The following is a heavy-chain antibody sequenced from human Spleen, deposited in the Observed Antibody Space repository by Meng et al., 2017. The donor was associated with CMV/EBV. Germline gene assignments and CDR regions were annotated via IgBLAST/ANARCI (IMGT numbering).Heavy chain of an antibody. D-gene: IGHD2-2*01. CDR3: ARGIPFYCSSTSCYFDWFDP. CDR2: INSDGSST. V-gene: IGHV3-74*01. CDR1: GFTFSSYW. Sequence: GESLKISCAASGFTFSSYWMHWVRQAPGKGLVWASRINSDGSSTSYADSVKGRFTISRDNAKNTLYLQMNSLRAEDTAVYYCARGIPFYCSSTSCYFDWFDPWGQGTLVTVSS. J-gene: IGHJ5*02.